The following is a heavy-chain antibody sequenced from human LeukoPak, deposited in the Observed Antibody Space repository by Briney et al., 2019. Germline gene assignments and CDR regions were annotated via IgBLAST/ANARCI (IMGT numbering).Heavy chain of an antibody. Sequence: GGSLRLSCSFSGFIATSNYMAWVRQSPGKGLQWISFIYGGGNTLYADSVRDRFSISRDNSKSTLYLQMSSLRVEDTAVYYCATGGRSGMAFDFWGQGTLVTVSS. CDR3: ATGGRSGMAFDF. CDR2: IYGGGNT. CDR1: GFIATSNY. V-gene: IGHV3-53*01. D-gene: IGHD2-8*01. J-gene: IGHJ4*02.